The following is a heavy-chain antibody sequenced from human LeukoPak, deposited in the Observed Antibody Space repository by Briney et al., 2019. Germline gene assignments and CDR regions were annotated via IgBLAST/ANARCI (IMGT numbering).Heavy chain of an antibody. J-gene: IGHJ6*02. Sequence: ASVKVSCKASGYTFTGYYMHWVRQAPGQGLEWMGWINPNSGGTNYAQKFQGWVTMTRDTSISTAYMELSRLRSDDTAVYYCARDMIGCSSTSCPYYYGMDVWGQGTTVTVSS. CDR2: INPNSGGT. V-gene: IGHV1-2*04. CDR3: ARDMIGCSSTSCPYYYGMDV. CDR1: GYTFTGYY. D-gene: IGHD2-2*01.